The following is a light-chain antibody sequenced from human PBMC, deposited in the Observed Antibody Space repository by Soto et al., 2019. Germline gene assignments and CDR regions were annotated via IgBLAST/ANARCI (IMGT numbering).Light chain of an antibody. CDR1: QSISSW. V-gene: IGKV1-5*01. J-gene: IGKJ1*01. Sequence: DIQMTQSPSTLSASVGDRVTITCRASQSISSWLAWYQQKPGKAPKLLIYDASSLESGVPSRFSGSGSGTEFTITISSLQPDDFATYSCQQYGTFGQGTKVEIK. CDR2: DAS. CDR3: QQYGT.